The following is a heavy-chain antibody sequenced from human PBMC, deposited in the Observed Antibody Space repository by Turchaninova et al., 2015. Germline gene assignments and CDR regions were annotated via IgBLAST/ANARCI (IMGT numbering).Heavy chain of an antibody. CDR1: GFTFSNYS. J-gene: IGHJ1*01. CDR2: ISCGSSTI. Sequence: EVLLVESGGGLVQPGGSLRLSCAASGFTFSNYSMNWVRPAPGKGLVWVSYISCGSSTIYYADSVKGRFTISRDKAKNSLYLQMNSLRDEDTAVYYCARDKTANQYFQHWGQGTLVTVSS. V-gene: IGHV3-48*02. CDR3: ARDKTANQYFQH.